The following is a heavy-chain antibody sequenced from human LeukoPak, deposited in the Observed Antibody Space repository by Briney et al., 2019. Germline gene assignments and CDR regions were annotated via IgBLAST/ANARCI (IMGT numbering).Heavy chain of an antibody. V-gene: IGHV1-69*06. Sequence: SVKVSCKASGGTFSSYAISWVRQAPGQGLEWMGGIIPIFGTANYAQKFQGRVTITADKSTSTAYMELSSLRSEDTAVYYCARGYCSSTSCYARSRYYYYGMDVWGQGTTVTVSS. J-gene: IGHJ6*02. CDR2: IIPIFGTA. CDR1: GGTFSSYA. D-gene: IGHD2-2*01. CDR3: ARGYCSSTSCYARSRYYYYGMDV.